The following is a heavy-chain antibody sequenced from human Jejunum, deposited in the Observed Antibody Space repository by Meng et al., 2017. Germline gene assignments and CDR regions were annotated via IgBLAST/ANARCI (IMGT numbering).Heavy chain of an antibody. V-gene: IGHV4-31*03. J-gene: IGHJ4*02. CDR3: VARDGYNSPALGY. CDR1: GGSLSSGGYY. Sequence: QAQLQESGQGLVKPAQTLSRTCTFSGGSLSSGGYYWNWIRQHAGRGLEWIGYIYYTGRTDYNPSLRSRVTISRDTSKNQFSLKVTSVTAADTAMYYCVARDGYNSPALGYWGQGNLVTVSS. CDR2: IYYTGRT. D-gene: IGHD5-24*01.